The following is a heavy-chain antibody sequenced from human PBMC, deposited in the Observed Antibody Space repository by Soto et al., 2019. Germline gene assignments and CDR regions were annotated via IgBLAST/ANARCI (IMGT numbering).Heavy chain of an antibody. D-gene: IGHD3-3*01. V-gene: IGHV4-59*08. J-gene: IGHJ4*02. Sequence: QVQLQESGPGLVKPSETLFVTCTVSGGSTDSLYWSWVRQPPGKGLEWIGYVSYSGRTTYNPSLKSRGIVSIDTSKNQFSLKLTSVTAADTAVYYCARQGYYDLLSGYYLFDYWGQGILVTVSS. CDR3: ARQGYYDLLSGYYLFDY. CDR2: VSYSGRT. CDR1: GGSTDSLY.